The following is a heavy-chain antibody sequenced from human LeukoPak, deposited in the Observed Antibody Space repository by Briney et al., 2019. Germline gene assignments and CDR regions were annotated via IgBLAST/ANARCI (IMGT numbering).Heavy chain of an antibody. J-gene: IGHJ6*02. D-gene: IGHD3-10*01. CDR2: ISSSSSTI. CDR3: ALWGIQYGSGSPLYYYYGMDV. CDR1: GFTFSSYA. V-gene: IGHV3-48*04. Sequence: GGSLRLSCAASGFTFSSYAMSWVRQAPGKGLEWVSYISSSSSTIYYADSVKGRFTISRDNAKNSLYLQMNSLRAEDTAVYYCALWGIQYGSGSPLYYYYGMDVWGQGTTVTVSS.